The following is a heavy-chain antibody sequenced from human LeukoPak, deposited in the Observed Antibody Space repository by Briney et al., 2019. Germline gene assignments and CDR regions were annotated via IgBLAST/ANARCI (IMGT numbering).Heavy chain of an antibody. Sequence: GGSLRLSCAVSGLTFSSSWMDWVRQAPGKGLEWVASINPDGNKKYSADSVKGRFTISRDNAKNSLYLQMNSLRVEDTAFYYCAKDNRRHYTSGPNPDSLHWGQGALVTVSS. CDR2: INPDGNKK. J-gene: IGHJ4*02. V-gene: IGHV3-7*03. CDR3: AKDNRRHYTSGPNPDSLH. CDR1: GLTFSSSW. D-gene: IGHD6-19*01.